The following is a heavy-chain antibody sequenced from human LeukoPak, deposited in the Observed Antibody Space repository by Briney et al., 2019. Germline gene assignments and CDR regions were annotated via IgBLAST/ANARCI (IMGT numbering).Heavy chain of an antibody. V-gene: IGHV3-11*03. J-gene: IGHJ4*02. CDR1: GFTFSDYY. CDR3: ARPGASEIYYDSSGYPARAFDY. Sequence: GGSLRLSCAASGFTFSDYYMSWIRQAPGKGLEWVSYIIGVRSDTNYADSVKGRFTISRDNAKNSLYLQMNSLSAEDTAVYYCARPGASEIYYDSSGYPARAFDYWGQGTLDTV. D-gene: IGHD3-22*01. CDR2: IIGVRSDT.